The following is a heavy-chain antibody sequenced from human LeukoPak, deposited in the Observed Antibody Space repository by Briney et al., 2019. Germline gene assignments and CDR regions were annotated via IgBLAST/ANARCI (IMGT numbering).Heavy chain of an antibody. V-gene: IGHV4-39*07. Sequence: SETLSLTCTVSGGSISSSPYYWGWIRQPPGKGLEWVGSIYYSGTTHYSPSLESRVTISVDTSKNQFSLKLASVTAADTAIYYCAKGAGGFSYYNWFDPWGQGTLVTVSS. CDR3: AKGAGGFSYYNWFDP. CDR1: GGSISSSPYY. J-gene: IGHJ5*02. CDR2: IYYSGTT. D-gene: IGHD5-18*01.